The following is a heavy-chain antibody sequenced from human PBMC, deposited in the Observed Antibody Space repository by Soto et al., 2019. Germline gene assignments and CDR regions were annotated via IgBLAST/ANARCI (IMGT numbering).Heavy chain of an antibody. D-gene: IGHD3-3*01. J-gene: IGHJ4*02. Sequence: QVQLVESGGGVVQPGRSLRLSCAASGFTFSSYGMHWVRQAPGKGLEWVAVISYDGSNKYYADSVKGRFTISRDNSKNTLYLQMNSLRDEDTAVYYCAKSRYETASVVIEFLEWLLAIDYWGQGTLVTVSS. CDR2: ISYDGSNK. CDR3: AKSRYETASVVIEFLEWLLAIDY. V-gene: IGHV3-30*18. CDR1: GFTFSSYG.